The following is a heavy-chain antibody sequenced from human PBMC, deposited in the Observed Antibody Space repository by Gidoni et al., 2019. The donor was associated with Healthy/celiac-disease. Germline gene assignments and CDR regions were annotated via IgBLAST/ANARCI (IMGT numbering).Heavy chain of an antibody. CDR2: ISSSSSYI. V-gene: IGHV3-21*01. CDR1: GFTFRSYS. J-gene: IGHJ6*02. CDR3: ARDVVVPAAMDYYYGMDV. Sequence: EVQLVESGGGLVKPGGSLRLSCAASGFTFRSYSMNWVRQPPGTGLESVSSISSSSSYIYYADSVKGRFTISRDNAKNSLYLQMNSLRAEDTAVYYCARDVVVPAAMDYYYGMDVWGQGTTVTVSS. D-gene: IGHD2-2*01.